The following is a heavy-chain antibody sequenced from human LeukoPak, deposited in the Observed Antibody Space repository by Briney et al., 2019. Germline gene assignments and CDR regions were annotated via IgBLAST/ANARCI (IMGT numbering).Heavy chain of an antibody. Sequence: SQTLSLTCTVSGGSISSGSYYWSWIRQPAGKGLEWIGRIYTSGSTNYNPSLKSRVTISVDTSKNQFSLKLSSVTAADTAVYYCARDFGSGSIDYWGQGTLVTVSS. V-gene: IGHV4-61*02. J-gene: IGHJ4*02. D-gene: IGHD6-19*01. CDR1: GGSISSGSYY. CDR2: IYTSGST. CDR3: ARDFGSGSIDY.